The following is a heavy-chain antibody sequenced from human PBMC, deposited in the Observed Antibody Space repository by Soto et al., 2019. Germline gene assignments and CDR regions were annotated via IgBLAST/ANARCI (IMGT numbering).Heavy chain of an antibody. J-gene: IGHJ5*02. CDR3: ARSGSCHVSWFDP. CDR2: ISGRGTYI. V-gene: IGHV3-21*06. Sequence: EVQLVESGGGLVKPGGSLRLSCAASEFTFNTYSMNWVRQAPGKGLEWVSSISGRGTYIYYADSAKGRFTISRDNDKNSLYLQMNSLRAEYTAVYYCARSGSCHVSWFDPWGQGTLVTVSS. D-gene: IGHD2-2*01. CDR1: EFTFNTYS.